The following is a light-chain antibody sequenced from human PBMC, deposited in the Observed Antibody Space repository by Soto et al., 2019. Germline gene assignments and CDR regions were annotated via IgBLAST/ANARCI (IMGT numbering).Light chain of an antibody. CDR1: QSVSSY. Sequence: EIVLTKSPATLSLSPGERATLSCRASQSVSSYLAWYQQKPGQAPRLLISDASNRATGIPARFSGRGSGTDFTLTVSSLEPEDFAVYYCQQRRDWPLTFGGGTKVEI. CDR3: QQRRDWPLT. V-gene: IGKV3-11*01. CDR2: DAS. J-gene: IGKJ4*01.